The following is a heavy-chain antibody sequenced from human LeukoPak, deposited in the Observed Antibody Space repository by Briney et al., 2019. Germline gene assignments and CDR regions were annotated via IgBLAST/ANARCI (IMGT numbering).Heavy chain of an antibody. CDR2: IYPGDSDT. Sequence: GESLKISWKGSGYSFTSYWIGWVRQMPANGLECGGVIYPGDSDTRYSPSFQRQVTTSADKSISTAYLQWRSLKASDTAMYCCARHKQGYNYYYGMDVWGKGTTVTVSS. J-gene: IGHJ6*04. V-gene: IGHV5-51*01. CDR1: GYSFTSYW. CDR3: ARHKQGYNYYYGMDV.